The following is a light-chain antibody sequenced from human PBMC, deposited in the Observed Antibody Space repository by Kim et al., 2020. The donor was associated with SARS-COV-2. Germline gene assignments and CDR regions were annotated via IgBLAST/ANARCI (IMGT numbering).Light chain of an antibody. CDR3: QSYDSNNRV. V-gene: IGLV6-57*01. Sequence: GKTVTSSCTRSSGSIASGYVQWYQQRPGNSPTTVIYEDKQRPSGVPDRFSGSIDSSSNSASLTISGLKTEDEAVYYCQSYDSNNRVFGGGTKVTVL. CDR2: EDK. CDR1: SGSIASGY. J-gene: IGLJ2*01.